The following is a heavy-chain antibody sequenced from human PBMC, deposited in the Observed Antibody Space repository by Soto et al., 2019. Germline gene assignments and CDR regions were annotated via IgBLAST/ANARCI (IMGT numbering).Heavy chain of an antibody. CDR2: IYHSGST. CDR1: GGSISSGGYS. V-gene: IGHV4-30-2*01. Sequence: SETLSLTCAVSGGSISSGGYSWSWIRQPPGKGLEWIGYIYHSGSTYYNPSLKSRVTISVDRSKNQFSLKLSSVTAADTAVYYCARGWEAWLDPWGQGTLVTVSS. J-gene: IGHJ5*02. D-gene: IGHD1-26*01. CDR3: ARGWEAWLDP.